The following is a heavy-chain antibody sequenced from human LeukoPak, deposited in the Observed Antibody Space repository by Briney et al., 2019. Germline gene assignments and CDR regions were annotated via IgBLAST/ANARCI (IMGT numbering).Heavy chain of an antibody. CDR3: ARVTVEMATITGYYYYMDV. CDR1: GYTFTGYY. CDR2: INPNSGGT. Sequence: GASVKVSCKASGYTFTGYYMHWVRQAPGQGLEWMGRINPNSGGTNHAQKFQGRVTMTRDTSISTAYMELSRLRSDDTAVYYCARVTVEMATITGYYYYMDVWGKGTTVTVS. V-gene: IGHV1-2*06. J-gene: IGHJ6*03. D-gene: IGHD5-24*01.